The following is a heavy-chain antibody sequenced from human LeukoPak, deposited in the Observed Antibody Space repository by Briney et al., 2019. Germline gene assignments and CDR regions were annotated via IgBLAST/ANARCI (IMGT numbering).Heavy chain of an antibody. V-gene: IGHV4-34*01. CDR2: INHSGST. CDR1: GGSFSGYY. J-gene: IGHJ6*03. D-gene: IGHD1-26*01. Sequence: PSETLSLTCAVYGGSFSGYYWSWIRQPPGKGLEWSGEINHSGSTNYNPSLKSRVTISVDTSKNQFSLKLSSVTAADTAVYYCAREVHGGSYKINYYYYYYYMDVWGKGTTVTVSS. CDR3: AREVHGGSYKINYYYYYYYMDV.